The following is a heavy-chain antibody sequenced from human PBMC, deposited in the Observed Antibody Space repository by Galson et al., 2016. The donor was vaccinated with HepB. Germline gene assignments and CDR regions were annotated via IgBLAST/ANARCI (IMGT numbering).Heavy chain of an antibody. Sequence: SLRLSCAASGFTFNTYAMHWVRQAPGKGLEWVAVVSFDGGTIFYAASVKGRFTISRDNSKNTVYLQMDSLKTADTAMYYCARASNWNNDPWGYWGQGTLVTVSS. D-gene: IGHD1/OR15-1a*01. CDR1: GFTFNTYA. J-gene: IGHJ4*02. V-gene: IGHV3-30-3*01. CDR2: VSFDGGTI. CDR3: ARASNWNNDPWGY.